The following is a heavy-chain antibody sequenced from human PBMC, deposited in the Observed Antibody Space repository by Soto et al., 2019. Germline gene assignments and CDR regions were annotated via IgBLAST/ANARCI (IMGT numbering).Heavy chain of an antibody. D-gene: IGHD6-19*01. CDR3: ARKISHSSGFDF. CDR2: IKSTSDGGAT. Sequence: PGGSLRLSCAASGFTLSNAWMTWVRQAPGKGLEWVGRIKSTSDGGATDYAAPVKGTFTISRDDSKNTLYLQMNSLKTEDTAVYYCARKISHSSGFDFWGQGTLVNVSS. CDR1: GFTLSNAW. V-gene: IGHV3-15*07. J-gene: IGHJ4*02.